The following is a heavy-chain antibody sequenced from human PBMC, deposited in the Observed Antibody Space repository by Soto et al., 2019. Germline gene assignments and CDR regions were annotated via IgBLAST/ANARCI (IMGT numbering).Heavy chain of an antibody. D-gene: IGHD6-19*01. CDR3: ARGRYSSGSPTRGYYYYGMDV. J-gene: IGHJ6*02. Sequence: VASVKVSCKASGYTFTSYGISWVRQAPGQGLEWMGWISAYNGNTNYAQKLQGRVTMTTDTSTSTAYMELRSLRSDDTAVYYCARGRYSSGSPTRGYYYYGMDVWGQGTTVTVSS. CDR1: GYTFTSYG. CDR2: ISAYNGNT. V-gene: IGHV1-18*01.